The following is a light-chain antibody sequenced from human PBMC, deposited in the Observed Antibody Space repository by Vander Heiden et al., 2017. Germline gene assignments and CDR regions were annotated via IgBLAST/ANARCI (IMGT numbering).Light chain of an antibody. CDR2: KAS. V-gene: IGKV1-5*03. CDR1: QNINSW. CDR3: QQYNSYPYT. Sequence: DTQMTQSPSTLSASVGDRVSITCRASQNINSWLAWYQQKPGKAPNLLIYKASNLESGVPSRFSGSGSGTEFTLTISSLQPDDFATYYCQQYNSYPYTVGQGTILEIK. J-gene: IGKJ2*01.